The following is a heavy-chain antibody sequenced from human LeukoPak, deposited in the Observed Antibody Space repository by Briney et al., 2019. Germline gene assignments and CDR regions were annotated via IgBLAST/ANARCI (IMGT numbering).Heavy chain of an antibody. CDR3: ARQYSGYDYGGY. D-gene: IGHD5-12*01. CDR2: INPYNGYT. J-gene: IGHJ4*02. CDR1: GYTFTTYG. V-gene: IGHV1-18*04. Sequence: ASVEVSCKASGYTFTTYGINWVRQAPGQGLEWMGWINPYNGYTNYAQNLQGRVTMTTNTSTSTAYMELRNLTSDDTAMYYRARQYSGYDYGGYWGQGTLVTVSS.